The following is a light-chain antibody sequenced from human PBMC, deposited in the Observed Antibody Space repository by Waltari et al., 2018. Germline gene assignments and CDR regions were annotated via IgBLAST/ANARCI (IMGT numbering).Light chain of an antibody. CDR3: VSYTTTGTRV. CDR1: SSHVGGSRF. Sequence: QSALTQPASVSASPGPSIAIPCPGTSSHVGGSRFLPWDPPHPGKAPKFLIFDGDRRPSGISNRFSGSKSGNTASLTISGLQPEDEADYYCVSYTTTGTRVFGGGTKLTVL. J-gene: IGLJ3*02. V-gene: IGLV2-14*03. CDR2: DGD.